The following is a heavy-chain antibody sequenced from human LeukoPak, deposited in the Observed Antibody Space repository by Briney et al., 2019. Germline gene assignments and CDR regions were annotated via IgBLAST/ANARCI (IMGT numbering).Heavy chain of an antibody. V-gene: IGHV3-23*01. CDR3: AKDTVKVTTIRRVPHYMDV. CDR1: GFTFSSYG. J-gene: IGHJ6*03. D-gene: IGHD5-12*01. Sequence: GGSLRLSCAASGFTFSSYGMSWVRQAPGKGLEWVSAISGSGGSTYYADSVKGRFIISRDNSKNTLYLQMNSLRAEDTAVYYCAKDTVKVTTIRRVPHYMDVWGKGTTVTISS. CDR2: ISGSGGST.